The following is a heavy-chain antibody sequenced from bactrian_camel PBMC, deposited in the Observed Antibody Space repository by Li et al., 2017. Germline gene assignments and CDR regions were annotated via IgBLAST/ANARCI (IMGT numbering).Heavy chain of an antibody. CDR1: ADIRASYC. J-gene: IGHJ4*01. CDR2: LGNDGRT. D-gene: IGHD3*01. V-gene: IGHV3S55*01. CDR3: AARPWFCDAWPNPTYEPEF. Sequence: HVQLVESGGGSVQAGGSLRLSCVSSADIRASYCMGWFRQGPGMEREGVAHLGNDGRTAYADSVKGRFTISKDNAKNTLYLEMNNLTPDDSAIYYCAARPWFCDAWPNPTYEPEFRGQGTQVTVS.